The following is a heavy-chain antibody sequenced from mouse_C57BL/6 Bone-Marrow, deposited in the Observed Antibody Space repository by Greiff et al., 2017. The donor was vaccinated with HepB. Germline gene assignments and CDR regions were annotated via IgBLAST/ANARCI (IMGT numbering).Heavy chain of an antibody. CDR2: IWTGGGT. V-gene: IGHV2-9-1*01. CDR3: ARRLLLRWGAMDY. D-gene: IGHD1-1*01. J-gene: IGHJ4*01. CDR1: GFSLTSYA. Sequence: VNVVESGPGLVAPSQSLSITCTVSGFSLTSYAISWVRQPPGKGLEWLGVIWTGGGTNYNSALKSRLSISKDNSKSQVFLKMNSLQTDDTARYYCARRLLLRWGAMDYWGQGTSVTVSS.